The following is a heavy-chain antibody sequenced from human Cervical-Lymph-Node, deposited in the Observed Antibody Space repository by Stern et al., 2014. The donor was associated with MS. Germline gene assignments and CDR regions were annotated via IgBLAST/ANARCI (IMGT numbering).Heavy chain of an antibody. CDR2: VNPRKSSN. V-gene: IGHV1-46*01. J-gene: IGHJ4*01. CDR1: GYNFTSHY. CDR3: ARDEMGSDISGYYYGGLDF. D-gene: IGHD3-22*01. Sequence: QVQLVQSGGEFLKPGASVRVSCKASGYNFTSHYMHWVRQAPGQGLEWMGTVNPRKSSNFYAQKFQGRVTMTRDTSTSTVHMELSSLRSEDSAVYYCARDEMGSDISGYYYGGLDFWGHGTLVTVSS.